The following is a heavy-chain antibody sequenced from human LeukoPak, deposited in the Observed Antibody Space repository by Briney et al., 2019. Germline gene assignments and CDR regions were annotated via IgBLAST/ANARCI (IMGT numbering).Heavy chain of an antibody. D-gene: IGHD3-22*01. CDR2: IKNKANSYTT. CDR3: ARWHYDHQGHDN. J-gene: IGHJ4*02. CDR1: GFTFSDHY. Sequence: PGGSLRLSCAASGFTFSDHYMDWVRQAPGKGLEWVGRIKNKANSYTTEYAASVEGRFTISRDDSKNSLHLQMNSLKIEDTAVYFCARWHYDHQGHDNWGQGTLVTVSS. V-gene: IGHV3-72*01.